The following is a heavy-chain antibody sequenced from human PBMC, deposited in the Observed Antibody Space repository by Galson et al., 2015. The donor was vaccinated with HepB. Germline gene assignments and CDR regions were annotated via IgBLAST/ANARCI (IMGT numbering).Heavy chain of an antibody. V-gene: IGHV3-7*01. CDR1: GFTFSSYW. CDR3: ARAFGYSSSWYNFYYMDV. D-gene: IGHD6-13*01. CDR2: IKQDGSEK. Sequence: SLRLSCAASGFTFSSYWMSWVRQAPGKGLEWVANIKQDGSEKYYVDSVKGRFTISRDNAKNSLYLQMNSLRAEDTAVYYCARAFGYSSSWYNFYYMDVWGKGTMVTVSS. J-gene: IGHJ6*03.